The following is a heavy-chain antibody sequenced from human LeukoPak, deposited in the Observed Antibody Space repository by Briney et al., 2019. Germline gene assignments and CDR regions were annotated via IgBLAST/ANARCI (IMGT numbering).Heavy chain of an antibody. CDR1: GFTFSSYW. D-gene: IGHD1-26*01. CDR3: ARGYSLPQGTVGASDLYYFDY. J-gene: IGHJ4*02. CDR2: IKQDGSEK. Sequence: GGSLRLSCAASGFTFSSYWMSWVRQAPGKGLEWVANIKQDGSEKYYVDSVKGRFTISRDNAKNSLYLQMNSLRAEDTAVYYCARGYSLPQGTVGASDLYYFDYWGQGTLVTVSS. V-gene: IGHV3-7*01.